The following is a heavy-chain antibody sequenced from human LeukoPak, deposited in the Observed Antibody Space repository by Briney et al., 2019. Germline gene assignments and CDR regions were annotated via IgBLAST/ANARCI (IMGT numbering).Heavy chain of an antibody. CDR2: FDPEDGET. V-gene: IGHV1-24*01. CDR1: GYTFTSYD. J-gene: IGHJ3*02. CDR3: TTDAFDI. Sequence: GASVKVSCKASGYTFTSYDINWVRQATGQGLEWMGGFDPEDGETIYAQKFQGRVTMTEDTSTDTAYMELSSLRSEDTAVYYCTTDAFDIWGQGTMVTVSS.